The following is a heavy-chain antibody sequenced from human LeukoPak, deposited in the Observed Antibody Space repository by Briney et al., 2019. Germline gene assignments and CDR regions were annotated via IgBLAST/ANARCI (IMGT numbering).Heavy chain of an antibody. V-gene: IGHV3-9*01. CDR1: GFTFDDYA. J-gene: IGHJ3*02. Sequence: PGRSLRLSCAASGFTFDDYAMHWVQQAPGKGLEWVSGISWNSGSIGYADSVKGRFTISRDNAKNSLYLQMNSLRAEDTALYYCAKDKISGWHDAFDIWGQGTMVTVSS. CDR3: AKDKISGWHDAFDI. D-gene: IGHD6-19*01. CDR2: ISWNSGSI.